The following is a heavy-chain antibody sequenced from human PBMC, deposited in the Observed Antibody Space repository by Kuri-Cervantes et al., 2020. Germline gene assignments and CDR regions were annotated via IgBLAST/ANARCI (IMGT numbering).Heavy chain of an antibody. CDR1: GFTFSNAW. D-gene: IGHD3-10*01. J-gene: IGHJ4*02. V-gene: IGHV3-15*01. CDR2: VKSKTDGGTT. CDR3: TTDLGFGE. Sequence: GESLKISCVVSGFTFSNAWMSWVRQAPGKGLEWVGRVKSKTDGGTTDYAAPVKGRFTISRDDSKNTLFLHMNSLKTEDSAVYYCTTDLGFGEWGQGTLVTVSS.